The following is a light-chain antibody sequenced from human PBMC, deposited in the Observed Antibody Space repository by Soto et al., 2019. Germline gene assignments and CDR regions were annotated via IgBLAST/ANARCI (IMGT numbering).Light chain of an antibody. CDR3: QQYHTSPWT. V-gene: IGKV3-20*01. CDR2: GAS. CDR1: QSVSSPY. Sequence: IMMTQSPAILSLSPGERATLSCRASQSVSSPYLAWYQQKPGQAPRLLIYGASNRATGIPDRFSGSGSGTDFTLTISRLQTGDFAVYYCQQYHTSPWTFGQGTKVDIK. J-gene: IGKJ1*01.